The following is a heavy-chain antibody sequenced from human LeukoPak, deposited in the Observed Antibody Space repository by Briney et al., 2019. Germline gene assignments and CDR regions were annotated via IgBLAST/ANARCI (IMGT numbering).Heavy chain of an antibody. V-gene: IGHV1-2*02. CDR3: TRGPSNGAFDI. CDR1: GYTFTGYY. J-gene: IGHJ3*02. CDR2: INPYSGGT. D-gene: IGHD1-1*01. Sequence: ASVKVSCKASGYTFTGYYMHWVRQSPGQGLEWMGWINPYSGGTAYAQEFQGRVTMTRDTSTNTFYMEVTRLTSDDTALYYRTRGPSNGAFDIWGQGTSVSVSS.